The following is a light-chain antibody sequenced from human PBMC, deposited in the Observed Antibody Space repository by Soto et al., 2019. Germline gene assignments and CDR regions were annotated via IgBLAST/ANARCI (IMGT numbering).Light chain of an antibody. CDR3: SSYTSSSTWV. V-gene: IGLV2-14*01. CDR2: EVS. CDR1: SSDIGAYNY. J-gene: IGLJ3*02. Sequence: QSVLTQPPSASGSPGQSLTISCTGTSSDIGAYNYVSWYQQHPGKAPKLMIYEVSNRPSGVSNRFSGSKSGNTASLTISGLQAEDEADYYCSSYTSSSTWVFGGGTKVTVL.